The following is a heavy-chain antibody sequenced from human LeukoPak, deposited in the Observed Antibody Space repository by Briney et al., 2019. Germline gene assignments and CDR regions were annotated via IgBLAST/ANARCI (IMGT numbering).Heavy chain of an antibody. J-gene: IGHJ5*02. D-gene: IGHD3-22*01. V-gene: IGHV4-59*01. CDR1: GDSISSSY. CDR2: IYYTGTS. CDR3: ARGFYDSSGYSNCFDP. Sequence: SETLSLTCTVSGDSISSSYWSWIRQPPGKTLEWIGYIYYTGTSNYNPSLKSRVTMSIDTSKNQFSLNLNSVTAADTAVYYCARGFYDSSGYSNCFDPWGQGTLVTVSS.